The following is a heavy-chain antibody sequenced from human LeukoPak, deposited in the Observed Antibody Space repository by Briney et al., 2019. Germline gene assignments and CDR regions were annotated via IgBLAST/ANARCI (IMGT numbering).Heavy chain of an antibody. V-gene: IGHV4-38-2*02. CDR1: GYSISSGYH. J-gene: IGHJ6*04. Sequence: SETLSLTCAVSGYSISSGYHWGWIRQPPGKGPELIGSIYHRGNAYYNPSLKSRVTISLDTSKNQFPLKLSSVTAADTAVYYCARDLGDYRMDVWGKGTTVTVSS. CDR2: IYHRGNA. D-gene: IGHD3-16*01. CDR3: ARDLGDYRMDV.